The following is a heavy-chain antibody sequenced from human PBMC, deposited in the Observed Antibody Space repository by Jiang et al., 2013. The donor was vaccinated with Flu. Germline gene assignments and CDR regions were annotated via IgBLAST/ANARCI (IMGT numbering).Heavy chain of an antibody. V-gene: IGHV1-2*02. J-gene: IGHJ4*02. Sequence: SGAEVKKPGASVKVSCKASGYTFTGYYMHWVRQAPGQGLEWMGWINPNSGGTNYAQKFQGRVTMTRDTSISTAYMELSRLRSDDTAVYYCARTRVPNRSVATIEYWGQGPWSPSPQ. CDR3: ARTRVPNRSVATIEY. CDR1: GYTFTGYY. D-gene: IGHD5-12*01. CDR2: INPNSGGT.